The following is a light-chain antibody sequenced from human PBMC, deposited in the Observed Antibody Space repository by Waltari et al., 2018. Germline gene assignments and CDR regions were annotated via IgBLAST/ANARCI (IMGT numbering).Light chain of an antibody. Sequence: EIVLTQSPGTLSLSPVERATLSCRASQSVTRYLAWYQQKPGLAPRLLIYDTSNRAAGIPARFIGSGSGTDFSLTITSLESEDFAVYYCQQRANWPLTFGGGTKVEIK. CDR1: QSVTRY. CDR2: DTS. CDR3: QQRANWPLT. V-gene: IGKV3-11*01. J-gene: IGKJ4*01.